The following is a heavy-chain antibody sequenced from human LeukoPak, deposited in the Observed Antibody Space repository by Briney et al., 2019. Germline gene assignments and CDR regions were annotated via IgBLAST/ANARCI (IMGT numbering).Heavy chain of an antibody. CDR3: AKFTIQLWFFDY. Sequence: PGGSLRLSCAASGFTFSSYAMSWVRQAPGRGLEWVSAISGSGGSTYYADSVKGRFTISRDNSKNTLYLQMNSLRAEDTAVYYCAKFTIQLWFFDYWGQGTLVTVSS. D-gene: IGHD5-18*01. CDR2: ISGSGGST. CDR1: GFTFSSYA. V-gene: IGHV3-23*01. J-gene: IGHJ4*02.